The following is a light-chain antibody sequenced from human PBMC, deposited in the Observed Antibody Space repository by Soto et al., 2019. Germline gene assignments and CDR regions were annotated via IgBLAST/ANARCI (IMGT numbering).Light chain of an antibody. CDR3: TCYAGGNNWV. CDR1: SSDVGTHGY. Sequence: QSALTQPPSASGSPGQSVTISCTGTSSDVGTHGYVSWYQQHAGKAPKLVIYDVTKRPSGVPDRFSGSKSGNTASLTVSGLQAEDEADYYCTCYAGGNNWVFGGGTKLTVL. V-gene: IGLV2-8*01. J-gene: IGLJ3*02. CDR2: DVT.